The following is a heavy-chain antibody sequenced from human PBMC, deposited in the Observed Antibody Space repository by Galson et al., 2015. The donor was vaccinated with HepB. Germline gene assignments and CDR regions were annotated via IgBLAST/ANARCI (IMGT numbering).Heavy chain of an antibody. CDR3: ARWRGGSPFDY. V-gene: IGHV1-8*01. CDR1: GYTFSSYD. D-gene: IGHD3-16*01. Sequence: SVKVSCKASGYTFSSYDINWVRQATGQGLEWMGWMNPNSGSTGYAQKFQGRVTMTRDTSISTAYMELSSLRSEDTAVYYCARWRGGSPFDYWGQGTLVTVSS. CDR2: MNPNSGST. J-gene: IGHJ4*02.